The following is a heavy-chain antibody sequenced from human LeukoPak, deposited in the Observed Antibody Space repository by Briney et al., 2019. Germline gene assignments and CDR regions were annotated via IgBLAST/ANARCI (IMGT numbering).Heavy chain of an antibody. J-gene: IGHJ6*03. CDR3: AGAGYGDDYYHYMDV. V-gene: IGHV4-59*01. D-gene: IGHD4-17*01. CDR2: IYYSGST. Sequence: SETLSLTCTVSGGSISSYYWSWIRQPPGKGLEWIGYIYYSGSTNYNPSLKSRVTISVDTSKNQFSLKLSSVTAADTAGYYCAGAGYGDDYYHYMDVWGKGTTVTVSS. CDR1: GGSISSYY.